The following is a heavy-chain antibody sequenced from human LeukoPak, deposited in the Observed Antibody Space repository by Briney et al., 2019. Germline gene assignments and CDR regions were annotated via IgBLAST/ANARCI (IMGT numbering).Heavy chain of an antibody. V-gene: IGHV1-3*01. J-gene: IGHJ4*02. CDR2: INAGNGNT. D-gene: IGHD6-19*01. CDR1: GYTFTSYA. Sequence: ASVKVSCKASGYTFTSYAMHWARQAPGQRLEWMGWINAGNGNTKYSQKFQGRVTITRDTSASTAYMELSSLRSEDTAVYYCAKQLVAGSRYFDYWGQGTLVTVSS. CDR3: AKQLVAGSRYFDY.